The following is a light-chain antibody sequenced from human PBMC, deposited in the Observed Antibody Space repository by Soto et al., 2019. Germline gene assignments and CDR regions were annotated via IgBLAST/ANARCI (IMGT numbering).Light chain of an antibody. CDR2: KAS. CDR1: QSSSSW. J-gene: IGKJ2*01. CDR3: QEYNSYSYT. V-gene: IGKV1-5*03. Sequence: DIQMTQSPSTLSASVGDRVTITCRASQSSSSWLAWYQQKPGKAPKLLIYKASSLESGVPSRFSGSGSGTEFTLTISSLQPDDFATYYCQEYNSYSYTFGQGTKLESK.